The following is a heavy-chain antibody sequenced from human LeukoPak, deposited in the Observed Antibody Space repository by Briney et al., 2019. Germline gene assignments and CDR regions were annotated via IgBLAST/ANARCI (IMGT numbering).Heavy chain of an antibody. J-gene: IGHJ4*02. CDR1: GFTFSNFP. Sequence: GGSLRLSCSASGFTFSNFPMHWVRQAPGKGLEYVSAVSSDGGSTYYADSVRGRFTISRDNSKNTPSLLMGSLRAEDTAVYYCVKAILFGSVSYYADWGQGTLVTVSS. D-gene: IGHD3-22*01. CDR2: VSSDGGST. CDR3: VKAILFGSVSYYAD. V-gene: IGHV3-64D*09.